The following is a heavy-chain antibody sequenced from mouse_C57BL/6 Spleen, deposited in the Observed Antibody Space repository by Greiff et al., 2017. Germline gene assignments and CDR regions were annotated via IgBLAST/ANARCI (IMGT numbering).Heavy chain of an antibody. CDR1: GYTFTSYW. V-gene: IGHV1-53*01. CDR3: ARLDYGSSYLDY. D-gene: IGHD1-1*01. CDR2: INPSSGYT. Sequence: QVQLQQPGTELVKPGASVKLSCKASGYTFTSYWMHWVKQRPGQGLEWIGNINPSSGYTKYNQKFKDKATLTADKSSSTAYMQLSSLTSEDSAVYYCARLDYGSSYLDYWGQGTTLTVSS. J-gene: IGHJ2*01.